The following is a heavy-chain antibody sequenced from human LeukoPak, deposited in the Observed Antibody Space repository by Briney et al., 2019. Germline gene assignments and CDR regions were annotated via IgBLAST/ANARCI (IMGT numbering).Heavy chain of an antibody. CDR1: GFTVSSNY. V-gene: IGHV3-48*04. D-gene: IGHD3-9*01. CDR3: AIPPLTGTGSSRPLAGVDA. J-gene: IGHJ6*02. Sequence: GGSLRLSCAASGFTVSSNYITWVRQAPGKGLEWVSYIGSITDGITHYAESVKGRFTISRDNAKNSLYLQMNSLRAEDTAVYYCAIPPLTGTGSSRPLAGVDAWGQGTTVTVSS. CDR2: IGSITDGIT.